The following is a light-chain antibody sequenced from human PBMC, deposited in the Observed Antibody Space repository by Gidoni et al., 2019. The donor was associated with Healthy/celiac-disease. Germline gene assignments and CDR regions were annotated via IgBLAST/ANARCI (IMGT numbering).Light chain of an antibody. Sequence: DIVMTQSPDSLAVSLGERATINCKSSQSVLYSSNNKNYLAWYQQKPGQPPKLLIYWASTRESGVPDRFSGSGSGTDFTLTISSLQAEDVAVYYCQQYYSTPAFGGGTRWRSN. CDR1: QSVLYSSNNKNY. CDR2: WAS. CDR3: QQYYSTPA. J-gene: IGKJ4*01. V-gene: IGKV4-1*01.